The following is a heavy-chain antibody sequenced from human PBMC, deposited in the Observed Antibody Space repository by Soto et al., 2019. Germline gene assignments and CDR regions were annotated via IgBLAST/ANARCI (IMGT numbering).Heavy chain of an antibody. V-gene: IGHV3-23*01. CDR1: GFTFSTYA. Sequence: EVQLLESGGGLVQPGGSLRLSCAASGFTFSTYAMTWVRQAPGKGLEWVSALSGNSGTTYSPDSVKGRFTISRDNSRNTLYLQMSSLRAEDTALYYCAKGSKFTIFSPNDYWGQGTLVTVSS. CDR3: AKGSKFTIFSPNDY. CDR2: LSGNSGTT. J-gene: IGHJ4*02. D-gene: IGHD3-3*01.